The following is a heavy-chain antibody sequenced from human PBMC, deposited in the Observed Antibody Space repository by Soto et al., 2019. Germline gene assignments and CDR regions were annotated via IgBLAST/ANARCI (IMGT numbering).Heavy chain of an antibody. V-gene: IGHV4-31*03. J-gene: IGHJ3*02. CDR1: GGSISSGGYY. CDR2: IYYSGST. Sequence: KTSETLSLTCTVSGGSISSGGYYWSWIRQHPGKGLEWIGYIYYSGSTYYNPSLKSRVTISVDTSKNQFSLKLSSVTAADTAVYYCAREPRDYYDSSGYYPGAFDIWGQGTMVTVSS. D-gene: IGHD3-22*01. CDR3: AREPRDYYDSSGYYPGAFDI.